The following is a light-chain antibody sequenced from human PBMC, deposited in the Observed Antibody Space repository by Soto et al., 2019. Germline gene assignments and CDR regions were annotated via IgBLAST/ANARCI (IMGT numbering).Light chain of an antibody. Sequence: DIQMTQSPSTLSASVGDRVIITCRASQSIGRWLAWYQQKPGKAPNLLIYDASSLEGGVPSRFSGSGSGTDFTLTISCLQSEDFATYYCQQYYSYPLTFGGGTKVDIK. CDR1: QSIGRW. V-gene: IGKV1-5*01. CDR2: DAS. J-gene: IGKJ4*01. CDR3: QQYYSYPLT.